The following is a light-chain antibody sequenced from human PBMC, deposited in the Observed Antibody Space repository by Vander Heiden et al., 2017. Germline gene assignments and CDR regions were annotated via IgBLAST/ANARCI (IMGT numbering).Light chain of an antibody. V-gene: IGKV1-39*01. CDR1: QSISNY. CDR2: TAS. CDR3: QQSYNTPLT. Sequence: DIQMTQSPSSLSASVGYRVTITCRASQSISNYLNWYQQKPGKAPKLLIYTASSLESGVPSRFSGSGSGTDFSLTISSLQPEDFATFYCQQSYNTPLTFGPGTRVDI. J-gene: IGKJ3*01.